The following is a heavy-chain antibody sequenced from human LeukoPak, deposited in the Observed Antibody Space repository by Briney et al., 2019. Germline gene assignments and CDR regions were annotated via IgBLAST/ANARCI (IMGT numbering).Heavy chain of an antibody. J-gene: IGHJ3*02. CDR2: ISSTSSTI. V-gene: IGHV3-48*04. Sequence: PGGSLRLFCAASGFTFRSYSMHWVRQAPGKGLEWVSYISSTSSTIYYADSVKGRFTISRDNAKNSLYLQMSSLIAEDTAVYYCARDRDYYYNSGRNDAFDIWGQGTMVTVSS. CDR1: GFTFRSYS. CDR3: ARDRDYYYNSGRNDAFDI. D-gene: IGHD3-10*01.